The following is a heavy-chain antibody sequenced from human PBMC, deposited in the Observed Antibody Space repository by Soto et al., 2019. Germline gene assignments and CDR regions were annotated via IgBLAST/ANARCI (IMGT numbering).Heavy chain of an antibody. CDR1: GFTFSSYT. Sequence: LRLSCAASGFTFSSYTMNWVRQAPGKGLEWVSSISSSTTYIYYADSVKGRFTISRDNAKNSLYLQMNSLRAEDTAVYYCAREGTAFDVWGQGTMVTVSS. J-gene: IGHJ3*01. D-gene: IGHD1-1*01. CDR3: AREGTAFDV. CDR2: ISSSTTYI. V-gene: IGHV3-21*01.